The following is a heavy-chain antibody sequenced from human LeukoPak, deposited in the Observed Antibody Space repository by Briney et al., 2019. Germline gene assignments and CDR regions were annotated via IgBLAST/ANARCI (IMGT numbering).Heavy chain of an antibody. J-gene: IGHJ4*02. D-gene: IGHD4-17*01. CDR2: INWNGGST. CDR3: AKTGGGTYGDYLEY. V-gene: IGHV3-20*04. Sequence: GGPLRLSCAASGFTFDDYGMSWVRQAPGKGLEWVSGINWNGGSTGYADSVKGRFTISRDSARKSLYLQMNSLSAEDTALYYCAKTGGGTYGDYLEYWGQGTLVTVSS. CDR1: GFTFDDYG.